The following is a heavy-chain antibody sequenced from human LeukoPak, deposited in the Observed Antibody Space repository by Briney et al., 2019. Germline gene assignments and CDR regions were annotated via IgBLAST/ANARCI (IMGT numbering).Heavy chain of an antibody. CDR3: ASAATVTTFVYYYGMDV. Sequence: GGSLRLSCAASEFTFSSYSMNWVRQAPGKGLEWVSSISSSSSYIYYADSVKGRFTISRDNAKNSLYLQMNSLRAEDTAVYYCASAATVTTFVYYYGMDVWGQGTTVTVSS. J-gene: IGHJ6*02. CDR1: EFTFSSYS. V-gene: IGHV3-21*01. CDR2: ISSSSSYI. D-gene: IGHD4-17*01.